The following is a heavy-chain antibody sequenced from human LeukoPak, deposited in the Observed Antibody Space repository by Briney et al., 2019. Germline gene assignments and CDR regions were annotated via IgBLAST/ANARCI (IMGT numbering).Heavy chain of an antibody. CDR3: ARKRSFDL. J-gene: IGHJ4*02. D-gene: IGHD3-9*01. CDR2: IYYSESA. Sequence: SETLSLTCTVSGDSVSSYYWSWIRQPPGKRLEWIGCIYYSESATYNPSLKSRVTISLDASKNQFFLKLSSVTAADTAVYYCARKRSFDLWGQGTLVTVSS. V-gene: IGHV4-59*02. CDR1: GDSVSSYY.